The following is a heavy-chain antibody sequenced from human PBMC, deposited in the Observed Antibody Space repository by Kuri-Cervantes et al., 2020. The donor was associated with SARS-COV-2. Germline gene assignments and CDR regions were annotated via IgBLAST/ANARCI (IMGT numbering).Heavy chain of an antibody. CDR2: IYYSGST. J-gene: IGHJ4*02. D-gene: IGHD4-11*01. V-gene: IGHV4-59*01. CDR1: GGSISSYY. CDR3: ARGGGYSNLGYYFDY. Sequence: GSLRLSCTVSGGSISSYYWSWIRQPPGKGLEWIGYIYYSGSTNYNPSLKSRVTISVDTSKNQFSLKLSSVTAADTAVYYCARGGGYSNLGYYFDYWGRGTLVTVSS.